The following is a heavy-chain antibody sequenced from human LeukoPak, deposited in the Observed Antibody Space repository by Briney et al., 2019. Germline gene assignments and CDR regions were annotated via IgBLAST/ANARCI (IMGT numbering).Heavy chain of an antibody. CDR2: IYSGGST. V-gene: IGHV3-66*01. CDR3: AKTDCSSTSCPSGY. Sequence: GGSLRLSCAASGFTVSSNYMSWVRQAPGKVLEWVSVIYSGGSTYYADSVKGRFTISRDNSKNTLYLQMNSLRAEDTAVYYCAKTDCSSTSCPSGYWGQGTLVTVSS. J-gene: IGHJ4*02. CDR1: GFTVSSNY. D-gene: IGHD2-2*01.